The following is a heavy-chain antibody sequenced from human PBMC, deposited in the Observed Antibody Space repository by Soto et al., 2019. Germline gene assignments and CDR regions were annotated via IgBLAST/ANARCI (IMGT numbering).Heavy chain of an antibody. CDR3: ARDVEYCTNGVCSREDY. Sequence: SVKVSCKASGGTFSSYTISWVRQAPGQGLEWMGRIIPILGIANYAQKFQGRVTITADKSTSTAYMELSSLRSEDTAVYYCARDVEYCTNGVCSREDYWGQGTLVTVSS. J-gene: IGHJ4*02. D-gene: IGHD2-8*01. V-gene: IGHV1-69*04. CDR2: IIPILGIA. CDR1: GGTFSSYT.